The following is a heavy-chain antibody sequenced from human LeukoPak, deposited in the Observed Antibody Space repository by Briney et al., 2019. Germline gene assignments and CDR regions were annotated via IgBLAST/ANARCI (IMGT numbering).Heavy chain of an antibody. J-gene: IGHJ3*02. CDR1: GGSISSGGYY. CDR3: ARDLSGQHAFDI. CDR2: IYYSGST. V-gene: IGHV4-31*03. Sequence: PSETLSLTCTVSGGSISSGGYYWSWIRQHPGKGLEWIGYIYYSGSTYYNPSLKSRVTISVDTSKNQFSLKLSSVTAADTAVYYCARDLSGQHAFDIWGQGTMVTVSS. D-gene: IGHD2-15*01.